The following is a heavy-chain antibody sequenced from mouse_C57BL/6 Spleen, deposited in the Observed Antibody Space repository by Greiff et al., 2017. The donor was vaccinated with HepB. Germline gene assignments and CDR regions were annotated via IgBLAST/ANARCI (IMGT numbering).Heavy chain of an antibody. CDR3: AREGYDGYRPWFAY. CDR2: ISYDGSN. CDR1: GYSITSGYY. D-gene: IGHD2-3*01. V-gene: IGHV3-6*01. J-gene: IGHJ3*01. Sequence: DVKLVESGPGLVKPSQSLSLTCSVTGYSITSGYYWNWIRQFPGNKLEWMGYISYDGSNNYNPSLKNRISITRDTSKNQFFLKLNSVTTEDTATYYCAREGYDGYRPWFAYWGQGTLVTVSA.